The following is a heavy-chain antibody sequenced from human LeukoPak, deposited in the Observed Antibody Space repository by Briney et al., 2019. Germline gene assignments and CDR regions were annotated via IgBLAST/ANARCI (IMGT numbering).Heavy chain of an antibody. CDR2: IYSGGST. D-gene: IGHD2-8*01. Sequence: GGSLRLSCAASGFTVSSNYMSWVRQAPGKGLEWVSVIYSGGSTYYADSVKGRFTISRDNSKNTLYLQMNSLRAEDTAVYYCARGGYCTNGVSYFRHAFDIWGQGTMVTVSS. CDR1: GFTVSSNY. CDR3: ARGGYCTNGVSYFRHAFDI. V-gene: IGHV3-53*01. J-gene: IGHJ3*02.